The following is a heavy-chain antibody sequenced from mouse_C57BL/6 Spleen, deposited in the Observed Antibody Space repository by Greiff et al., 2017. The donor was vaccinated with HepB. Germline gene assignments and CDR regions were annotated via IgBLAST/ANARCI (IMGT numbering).Heavy chain of an antibody. CDR3: ARGGAGSIYYYAMDY. V-gene: IGHV5-17*01. J-gene: IGHJ4*01. CDR2: ISSGSSTI. D-gene: IGHD1-1*01. CDR1: GFTFSDYG. Sequence: EVMLVESGGGLVKPGGSLKLSCAASGFTFSDYGMHWVRQAPEKGLEWVAYISSGSSTIYYADTVKGRFTISRDNAKNTLFLQMTSLRSEDTAMYYCARGGAGSIYYYAMDYWGQGTSVTVSS.